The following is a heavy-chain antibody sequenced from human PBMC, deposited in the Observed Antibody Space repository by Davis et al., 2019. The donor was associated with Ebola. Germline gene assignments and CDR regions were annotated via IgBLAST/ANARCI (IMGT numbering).Heavy chain of an antibody. J-gene: IGHJ6*02. CDR2: MNPNSGNT. D-gene: IGHD1-26*01. CDR1: GYTFTSYD. CDR3: ARGRPTHSGSYSTYYYYYGMDV. Sequence: ASVKVSCKASGYTFTSYDINWVRQATGQGLEWMGWMNPNSGNTGYAQKFQGRVTMTRNTSISTAYMELSRLRSEDTAVYYCARGRPTHSGSYSTYYYYYGMDVWGQGTTVTVSS. V-gene: IGHV1-8*01.